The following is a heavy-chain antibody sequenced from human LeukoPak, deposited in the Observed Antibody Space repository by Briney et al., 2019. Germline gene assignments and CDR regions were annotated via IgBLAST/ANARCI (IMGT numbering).Heavy chain of an antibody. V-gene: IGHV3-23*01. CDR2: ITGDGVTT. CDR1: GFTFSSYG. CDR3: ARAYGYSGYYQLPIDY. J-gene: IGHJ4*02. Sequence: HPGGSLRLSCAASGFTFSSYGMSWVRQAPGKGLELVSSITGDGVTTHHADSVKGRFTISRDNSKNTLFLQMNSLRVEDTALYYCARAYGYSGYYQLPIDYWGQGTLVTVSS. D-gene: IGHD3-3*01.